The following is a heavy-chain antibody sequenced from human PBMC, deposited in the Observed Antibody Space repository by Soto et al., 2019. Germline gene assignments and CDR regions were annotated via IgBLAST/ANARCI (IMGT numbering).Heavy chain of an antibody. D-gene: IGHD3-3*01. CDR3: ARGAARITIFGVVSVY. Sequence: ASVKVSCKASGYTFTSYAMHWVLQAPGQRLEWMGWINAGNGNTKYSQKFQGRVTITRDTSASTAYMELSSLRSEDTAVYYCARGAARITIFGVVSVYWGQGTLVTVSS. CDR2: INAGNGNT. V-gene: IGHV1-3*01. CDR1: GYTFTSYA. J-gene: IGHJ4*02.